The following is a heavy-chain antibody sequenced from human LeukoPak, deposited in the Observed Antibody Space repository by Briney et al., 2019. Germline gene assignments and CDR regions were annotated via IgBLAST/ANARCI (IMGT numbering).Heavy chain of an antibody. CDR1: GFTFSRYA. CDR2: ISYDGSNK. J-gene: IGHJ4*02. V-gene: IGHV3-30-3*01. D-gene: IGHD1-7*01. Sequence: GGSLRLSCAASGFTFSRYAMHWVRQAPGKGLEWVAVISYDGSNKCYADSVKGRFTISRDNAKNTLYLQMNSLRAEDTAVYYCARVLVAGTGWFDYWGQGTLVTVSS. CDR3: ARVLVAGTGWFDY.